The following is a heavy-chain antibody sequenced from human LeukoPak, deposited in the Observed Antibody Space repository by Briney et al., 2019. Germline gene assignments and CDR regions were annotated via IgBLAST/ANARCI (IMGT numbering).Heavy chain of an antibody. D-gene: IGHD6-6*01. J-gene: IGHJ4*02. V-gene: IGHV3-48*04. CDR2: ISSSSSTI. Sequence: GGSLRLSCAASGFTFGSYSMNWVRQAPGKGLEWVSYISSSSSTIYYADSVKGRFTISRDNAKNSLYLQMNSLRAEDTAVYYCAREGYSSSGVFDYWGQGTLVTVSS. CDR1: GFTFGSYS. CDR3: AREGYSSSGVFDY.